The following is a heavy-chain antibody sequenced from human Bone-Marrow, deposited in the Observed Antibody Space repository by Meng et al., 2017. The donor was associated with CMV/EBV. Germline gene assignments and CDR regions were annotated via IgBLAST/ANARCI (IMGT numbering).Heavy chain of an antibody. J-gene: IGHJ6*02. CDR1: GYSFTSYW. CDR2: IYPGDSDP. CDR3: ASPSSPAYYYGMDV. D-gene: IGHD6-6*01. Sequence: KVSCKGSGYSFTSYWIGWVRQMPGKGLEWMGIIYPGDSDPRYSPSFQGQVTISADKSISTSYLQWSSLQASDTAIYYCASPSSPAYYYGMDVWGQGTTVTVSS. V-gene: IGHV5-51*01.